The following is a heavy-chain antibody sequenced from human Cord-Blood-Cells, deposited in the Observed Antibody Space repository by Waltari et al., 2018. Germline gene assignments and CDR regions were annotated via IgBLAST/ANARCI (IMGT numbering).Heavy chain of an antibody. V-gene: IGHV4-34*01. CDR3: ARTYMVRGVIIKKDAFDI. J-gene: IGHJ3*02. Sequence: QVQLQQWGAGLLKPSETLSLTCAVYGGSFSGYYWSWIRQPPGKGLEWIGEINHSGSTNYNPSLKSRVTISVDTSKNQFSRKLSSVTAADTAVYYCARTYMVRGVIIKKDAFDIWGQGTMVTVSS. D-gene: IGHD3-10*01. CDR2: INHSGST. CDR1: GGSFSGYY.